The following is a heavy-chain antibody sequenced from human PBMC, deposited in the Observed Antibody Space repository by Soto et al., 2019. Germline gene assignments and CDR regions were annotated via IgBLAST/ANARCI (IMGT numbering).Heavy chain of an antibody. V-gene: IGHV3-11*01. J-gene: IGHJ6*03. CDR2: ISGSGGTI. Sequence: PGGSLRLSCAASGFTFGDYYMSGIRQAPGKGLEWVSYISGSGGTIYYADSVKGRFTISRDNSKNTLYLQMNSLRAEDTAVYYCAKGVYCSSTSCYVYYYYYYMDVWGKGTTVTVSS. CDR1: GFTFGDYY. D-gene: IGHD2-2*01. CDR3: AKGVYCSSTSCYVYYYYYYMDV.